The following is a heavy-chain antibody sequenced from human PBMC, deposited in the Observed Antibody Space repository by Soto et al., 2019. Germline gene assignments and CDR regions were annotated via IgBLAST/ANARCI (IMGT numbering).Heavy chain of an antibody. CDR3: AREHGDYNYYYGMDV. Sequence: ASETMSLTCTVSGGYISSYDWSWIRQQPGKGLEWIGYIYYSGSTNYNPSLKSRVTISVDTSKNQFSLKLSSVTAADTAVYYCAREHGDYNYYYGMDVWGQGTTVTVSS. V-gene: IGHV4-59*01. J-gene: IGHJ6*02. D-gene: IGHD4-17*01. CDR1: GGYISSYD. CDR2: IYYSGST.